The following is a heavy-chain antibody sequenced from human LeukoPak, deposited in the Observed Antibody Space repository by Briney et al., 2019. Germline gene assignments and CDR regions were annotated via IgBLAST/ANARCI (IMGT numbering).Heavy chain of an antibody. J-gene: IGHJ4*02. CDR2: IRYDGSNK. D-gene: IGHD3-22*01. CDR1: GFTFSSYG. Sequence: GGSLRLSCAASGFTFSSYGMHWVRQAPGKGLEWVAFIRYDGSNKYYADSVKGRFTISRDNSKNTLYLQMNSLRAEDTAVYYCAKASPIVVAKDFDYWGQGTLVTVSS. CDR3: AKASPIVVAKDFDY. V-gene: IGHV3-30*02.